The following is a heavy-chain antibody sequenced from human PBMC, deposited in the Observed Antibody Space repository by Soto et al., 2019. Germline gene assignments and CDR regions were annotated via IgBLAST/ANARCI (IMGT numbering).Heavy chain of an antibody. CDR3: ASTLWIGDYNIFDV. Sequence: SQTLSLTCAISGDSVSGNTAAWNWIRQSPSRGLEWLGRTYYRSKWYNDFAVSVKGRITINPDTSKNQFSLQLISVTPEDTSFFYCASTLWIGDYNIFDVWGQGTTVTVSS. CDR1: GDSVSGNTAA. CDR2: TYYRSKWYN. V-gene: IGHV6-1*01. J-gene: IGHJ6*02. D-gene: IGHD3-10*01.